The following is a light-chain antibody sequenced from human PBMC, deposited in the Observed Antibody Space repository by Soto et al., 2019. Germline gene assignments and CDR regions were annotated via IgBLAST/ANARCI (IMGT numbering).Light chain of an antibody. Sequence: QSVLTQPPSVSAAPGQKVTISCSGSSSNIGNNYVSWYQQLPGTAPKLLIYDNNKRPSGIPDRFSGSKSASTASLTISGLQAEDEAHYYCSSYTSDNRDYVFGTGTKVTVL. CDR2: DNN. V-gene: IGLV1-51*01. CDR1: SSNIGNNY. J-gene: IGLJ1*01. CDR3: SSYTSDNRDYV.